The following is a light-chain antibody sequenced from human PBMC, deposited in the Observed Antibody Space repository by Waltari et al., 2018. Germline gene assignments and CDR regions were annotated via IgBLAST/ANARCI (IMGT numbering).Light chain of an antibody. CDR2: SNN. V-gene: IGLV1-44*01. J-gene: IGLJ2*01. Sequence: QSVVTQPPSASGTPGQRVTISCSGSNSNIGSNPVNWYQQLPGTAPNVLIYSNNQRPSGVPDRFSGSKSGTSASLAISGLQSEDEADYYCAAWDYSLNGVLFGGGTKLTVL. CDR1: NSNIGSNP. CDR3: AAWDYSLNGVL.